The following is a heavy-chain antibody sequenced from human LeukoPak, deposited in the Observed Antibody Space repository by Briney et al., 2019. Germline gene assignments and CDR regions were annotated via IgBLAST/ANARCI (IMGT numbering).Heavy chain of an antibody. J-gene: IGHJ6*02. V-gene: IGHV3-30*18. D-gene: IGHD1-1*01. Sequence: GGSLRLSCAASGFTFSSYGMHWVRQAPGKGLEWVAVISYDGSNKYYADSVKGRFTISRDNSKNTLYLKMNSLRAEDTAVYYCAKDQTTSYGMDVWGQGTTVTVSS. CDR2: ISYDGSNK. CDR1: GFTFSSYG. CDR3: AKDQTTSYGMDV.